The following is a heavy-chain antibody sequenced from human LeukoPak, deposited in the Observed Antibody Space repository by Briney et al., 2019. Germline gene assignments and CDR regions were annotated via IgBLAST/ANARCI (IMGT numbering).Heavy chain of an antibody. J-gene: IGHJ4*02. CDR2: ISVSNGHT. Sequence: GASVKVSCKASGYSFNTYGVNWVRQVPGQGLEWLGWISVSNGHTNYAQKVQGRVTMTADTSTSTANMELGSLRSEDTAVYYCASALDTAMVSADYWGQGTLVTVSS. CDR3: ASALDTAMVSADY. D-gene: IGHD5-18*01. V-gene: IGHV1-18*01. CDR1: GYSFNTYG.